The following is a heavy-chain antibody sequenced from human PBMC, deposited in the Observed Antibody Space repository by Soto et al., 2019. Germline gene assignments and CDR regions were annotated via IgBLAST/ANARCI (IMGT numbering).Heavy chain of an antibody. J-gene: IGHJ5*02. D-gene: IGHD5-18*01. V-gene: IGHV3-21*01. CDR1: GFTFSSYT. Sequence: GGSLRLSCAASGFTFSSYTMNWVRQAPGKGLEWVSSISSSGSYIHYADSVKGRFTISRDNAKNSLFLQMDSLRAEDTAVYYYARDVETSMDGLNYFDPWGQGTLVTVSS. CDR2: ISSSGSYI. CDR3: ARDVETSMDGLNYFDP.